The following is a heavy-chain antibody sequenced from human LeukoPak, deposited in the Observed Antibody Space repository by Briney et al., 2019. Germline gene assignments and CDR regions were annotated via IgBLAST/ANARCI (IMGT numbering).Heavy chain of an antibody. CDR3: ARRFGELYPNYYCGMDV. J-gene: IGHJ6*04. Sequence: SENLSLTCAVSGVSISSSNWGIWVRQPPVKGLEWIGEIYRTGSTNYNPSLKSRVTMSVDKSKNQFSLKMSSVTAADTAVYYCARRFGELYPNYYCGMDVWGKGTTVTVSS. D-gene: IGHD3-16*01. CDR2: IYRTGST. CDR1: GVSISSSNW. V-gene: IGHV4-4*02.